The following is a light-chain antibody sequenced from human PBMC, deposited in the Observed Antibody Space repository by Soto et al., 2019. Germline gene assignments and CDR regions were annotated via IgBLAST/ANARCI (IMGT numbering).Light chain of an antibody. CDR2: WAS. CDR1: QSVLHSPNNKNY. CDR3: QQYYTNSWS. J-gene: IGKJ1*01. Sequence: DIVMTQSPDSLAVSLGERATINCKSSQSVLHSPNNKNYLAWYQHKPGQSPKMLIYWASFRESGVPDRFSGSGYGPDFTLTISSLQSDDVAVYYCQQYYTNSWSFGQGTKVEIK. V-gene: IGKV4-1*01.